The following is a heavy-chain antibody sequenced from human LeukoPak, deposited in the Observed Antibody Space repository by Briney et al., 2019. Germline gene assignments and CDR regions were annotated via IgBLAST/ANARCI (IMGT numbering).Heavy chain of an antibody. J-gene: IGHJ3*02. CDR3: ARDLVGAEDAFDI. V-gene: IGHV1-69*13. CDR2: IIPIFGTA. CDR1: GYTFTSYY. D-gene: IGHD1-26*01. Sequence: ASVKVSCKASGYTFTSYYMHWVRQAPGQGLEWMGGIIPIFGTANYAQKFQGRVTITADESTSTAYMELSSLRSEDTAVYYCARDLVGAEDAFDIWGQGTMVTVSS.